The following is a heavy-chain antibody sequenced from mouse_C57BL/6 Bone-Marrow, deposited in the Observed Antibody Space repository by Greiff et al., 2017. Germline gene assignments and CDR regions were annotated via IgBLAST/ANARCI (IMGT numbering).Heavy chain of an antibody. CDR2: IYPRSGNT. Sequence: QVKLQQSGAELARPGASVKLSCKASGYTFTSYGISWVKQRTGQGLEWIGEIYPRSGNTYSNEKFKGKATLTADKSSSTAYMELRSLTSEDSAGYCGARYRPLLRRGDVWGKGTSVTVSS. J-gene: IGHJ4*01. CDR3: ARYRPLLRRGDV. D-gene: IGHD1-1*01. V-gene: IGHV1-81*01. CDR1: GYTFTSYG.